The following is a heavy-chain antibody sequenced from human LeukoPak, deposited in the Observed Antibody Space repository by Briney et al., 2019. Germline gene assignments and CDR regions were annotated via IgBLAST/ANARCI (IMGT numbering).Heavy chain of an antibody. D-gene: IGHD2-15*01. J-gene: IGHJ6*02. Sequence: ASVKVSCKGSGYTFTNYAVHWVRQAPGQRLEWLGGTNPGNGDTKYSQNFQGRVTVTSDTSAATAYVELNSLTSEDTAVYYCARERWHCRVNCYSVYYYALDAWGQGTTVTVSS. CDR3: ARERWHCRVNCYSVYYYALDA. CDR1: GYTFTNYA. CDR2: TNPGNGDT. V-gene: IGHV1-3*01.